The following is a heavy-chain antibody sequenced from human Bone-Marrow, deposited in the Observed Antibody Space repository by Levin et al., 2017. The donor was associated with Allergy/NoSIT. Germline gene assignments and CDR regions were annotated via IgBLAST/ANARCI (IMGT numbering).Heavy chain of an antibody. D-gene: IGHD2-2*01. J-gene: IGHJ4*02. CDR1: GGSIRGSEW. Sequence: SETLSLTCAVSGGSIRGSEWWSWVRQPPGEGLEWIGEISHSGRTNYNPSLKSRVTISVDKAKNNFSLKLSSVTAADTAVYYCARYCFTNGCYGAFDSWGQGALVTVSS. CDR2: ISHSGRT. CDR3: ARYCFTNGCYGAFDS. V-gene: IGHV4-4*02.